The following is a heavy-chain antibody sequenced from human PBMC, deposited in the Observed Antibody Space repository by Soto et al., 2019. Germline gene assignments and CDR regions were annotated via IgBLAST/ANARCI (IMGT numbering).Heavy chain of an antibody. CDR1: GFTFSSYS. Sequence: EVQLVESGGGLVKPGGSLRLSCAASGFTFSSYSMNWVRQAPGKGLEWVSSISSSSSYIYYADSVKGRFTISRDNAKNSLYLQMNSLRAEHTAVYYCARSRQEMVEYYFDYWGQGTLVTVSS. V-gene: IGHV3-21*01. D-gene: IGHD2-8*01. CDR3: ARSRQEMVEYYFDY. J-gene: IGHJ4*02. CDR2: ISSSSSYI.